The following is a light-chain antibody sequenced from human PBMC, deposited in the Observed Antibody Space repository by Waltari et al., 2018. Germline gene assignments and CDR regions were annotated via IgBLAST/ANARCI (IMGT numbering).Light chain of an antibody. CDR1: SSNLGSGYD. CDR2: ENT. Sequence: QSVLTQPPSVSGAPGQTISISCTGGSSNLGSGYDVHWYQQLPGTAPKLLIYENTNRPSGVPGRFSGSKSDTSASLAISGLQAEDEADYYCQSYDNSLGEAVFGGGTKLTVL. V-gene: IGLV1-40*01. CDR3: QSYDNSLGEAV. J-gene: IGLJ3*02.